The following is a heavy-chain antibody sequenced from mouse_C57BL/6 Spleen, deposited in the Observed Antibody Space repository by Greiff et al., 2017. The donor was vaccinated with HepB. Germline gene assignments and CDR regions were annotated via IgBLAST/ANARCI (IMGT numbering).Heavy chain of an antibody. V-gene: IGHV1-4*01. CDR3: ARGGPVRHYGSSFMDY. CDR2: INPSSGYT. D-gene: IGHD1-1*01. CDR1: GYTFTSYT. Sequence: QVHVKQSGAELARPGASVKMSCKASGYTFTSYTMHWVKQRPGQGLEWIGYINPSSGYTKYNQKFKDKATLTADKSSSTAYMQLSSLTSEDSAVYYCARGGPVRHYGSSFMDYWGQGTSVTVSS. J-gene: IGHJ4*01.